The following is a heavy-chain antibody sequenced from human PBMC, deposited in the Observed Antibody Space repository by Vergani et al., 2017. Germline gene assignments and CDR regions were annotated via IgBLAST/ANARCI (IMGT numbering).Heavy chain of an antibody. CDR2: IIPIFGTA. CDR3: ASSTVTHAFDI. CDR1: GGTYSSYA. J-gene: IGHJ3*02. V-gene: IGHV1-69*01. D-gene: IGHD4-17*01. Sequence: QVQLVQSGAEVKKRGSSVKVSCKASGGTYSSYAISGVRQAPGQGLEWMGGIIPIFGTATYAQKFQGRVTITATESPSTAYMERSSLRSEDTAVYYCASSTVTHAFDIWGQGTMVTVSS.